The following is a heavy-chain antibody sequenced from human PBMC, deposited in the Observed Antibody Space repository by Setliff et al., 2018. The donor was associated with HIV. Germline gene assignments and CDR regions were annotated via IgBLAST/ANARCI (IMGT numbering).Heavy chain of an antibody. CDR3: ARGVPADGYAFAI. J-gene: IGHJ3*02. CDR1: GYTFTSYG. Sequence: GASVKVSCKASGYTFTSYGFTWVRQAPGQGLEWMGWISAHNGHTDYAQKFQDRVTMSTDTSTTTAFMELRSLISDDTAVYYCARGVPADGYAFAIWGQGTLVTVSS. V-gene: IGHV1-18*01. D-gene: IGHD6-13*01. CDR2: ISAHNGHT.